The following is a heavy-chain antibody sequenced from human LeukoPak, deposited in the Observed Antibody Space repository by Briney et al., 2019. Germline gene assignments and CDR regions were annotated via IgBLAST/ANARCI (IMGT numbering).Heavy chain of an antibody. Sequence: GRSLRLSYAASGFTFSSYGMHWVRQAPGKGLEWVAVISYDGSNKYYADSVKGRFTISRDNSKNTLYLQMNSLRAEDTAVYYCAKEGRRYCSGGSCYSNDYWGQGTLVTVSS. V-gene: IGHV3-30*18. J-gene: IGHJ4*02. CDR2: ISYDGSNK. CDR1: GFTFSSYG. CDR3: AKEGRRYCSGGSCYSNDY. D-gene: IGHD2-15*01.